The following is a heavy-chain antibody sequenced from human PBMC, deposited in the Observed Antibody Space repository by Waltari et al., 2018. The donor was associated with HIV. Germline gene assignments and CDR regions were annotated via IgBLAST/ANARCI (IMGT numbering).Heavy chain of an antibody. V-gene: IGHV1-2*02. J-gene: IGHJ5*02. CDR3: ARDTPDAYYYDTSGYWS. Sequence: VQLVQSGAEETKPGASVELPCKPSGYPVPGHYIHLLSPAPGQGLEWMGWINPNSGGTNYAQKFQGRVTMTRDTSISTAYMELSRLRSDDTAVYYCARDTPDAYYYDTSGYWSWGQGTLVTVSS. CDR2: INPNSGGT. CDR1: GYPVPGHY. D-gene: IGHD3-22*01.